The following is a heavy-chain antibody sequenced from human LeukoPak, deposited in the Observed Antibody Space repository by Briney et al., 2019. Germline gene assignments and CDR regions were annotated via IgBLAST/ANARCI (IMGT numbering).Heavy chain of an antibody. J-gene: IGHJ5*02. Sequence: PGGSLRLSCAASGFTFSNYWMSWVRQAPGKGLEWVANIKQDGSKKYYVDSVKGRFTISRDNAKNSLYLQMNSPRAEDTAVYYCARASAGMVRLFDPWGQGTLVTVSS. CDR1: GFTFSNYW. V-gene: IGHV3-7*01. CDR3: ARASAGMVRLFDP. CDR2: IKQDGSKK. D-gene: IGHD3-10*01.